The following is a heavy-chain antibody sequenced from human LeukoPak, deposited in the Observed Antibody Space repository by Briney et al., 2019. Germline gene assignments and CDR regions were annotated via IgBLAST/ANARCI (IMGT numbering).Heavy chain of an antibody. CDR3: TRCRSTSCSWGGDY. Sequence: GGSLRLSCAASGFNFRGYAMNWVRQAPGKGLEWVGFIRTRVNGGTTEYAASVKDRFTLSRDDSKGIAYLQMNSLKTEDTAVYYCTRCRSTSCSWGGDYWGQGTLVAVSS. J-gene: IGHJ4*02. CDR2: IRTRVNGGTT. CDR1: GFNFRGYA. V-gene: IGHV3-49*04. D-gene: IGHD2-2*01.